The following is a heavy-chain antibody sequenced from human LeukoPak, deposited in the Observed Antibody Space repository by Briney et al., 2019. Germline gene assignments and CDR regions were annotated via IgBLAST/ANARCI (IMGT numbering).Heavy chain of an antibody. CDR3: ARARSGSYSRTWFDP. CDR2: IYYSGNT. D-gene: IGHD1-26*01. V-gene: IGHV4-39*01. CDR1: GVSISSSNSY. Sequence: SETLSLTCTVSGVSISSSNSYWGWIRQPPGKGLEWIGSIYYSGNTYYNASLKSQVSISIDTSKNQFSLRLTSVTAADTAVYYCARARSGSYSRTWFDPWGQGTLVTVSS. J-gene: IGHJ5*02.